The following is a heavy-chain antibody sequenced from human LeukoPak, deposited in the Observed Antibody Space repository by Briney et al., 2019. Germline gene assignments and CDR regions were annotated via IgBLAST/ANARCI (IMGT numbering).Heavy chain of an antibody. CDR3: ARGLKLGDYYFDY. D-gene: IGHD7-27*01. J-gene: IGHJ4*02. CDR1: GGSISSYY. CDR2: IYYSGST. V-gene: IGHV4-59*12. Sequence: SETLSLTCTVSGGSISSYYWSWIRQPPGKGLEWIGYIYYSGSTNYNPSLKSRVTISVDTSKNQFSLKLSSVTAADTAVYYCARGLKLGDYYFDYWGQGTLVTVSS.